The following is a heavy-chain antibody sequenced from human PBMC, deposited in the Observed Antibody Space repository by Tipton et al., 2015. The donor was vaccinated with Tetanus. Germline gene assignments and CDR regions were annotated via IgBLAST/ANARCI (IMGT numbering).Heavy chain of an antibody. J-gene: IGHJ4*02. CDR3: VRETPVGRSGETDY. CDR2: IWYDGTTQ. Sequence: SLRLSCSASGFTFRTYGMLWVRQAPGKGLEWVSVIWYDGTTQYYADSVKGRFTVSKDNTRNTLYLQMDSLRADDTAIYYCVRETPVGRSGETDYWGRGTLVTVPP. D-gene: IGHD6-19*01. CDR1: GFTFRTYG. V-gene: IGHV3-33*01.